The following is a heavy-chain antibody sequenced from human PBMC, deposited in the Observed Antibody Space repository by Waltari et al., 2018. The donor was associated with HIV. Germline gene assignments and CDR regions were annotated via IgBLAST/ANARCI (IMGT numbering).Heavy chain of an antibody. CDR3: ARDQTGTTYGYYYYGMDV. CDR1: GFTFRSYG. D-gene: IGHD1-7*01. Sequence: QVQLVESGGGVVQPGGSLRLSCAASGFTFRSYGMHWVRQAPGKGLDGVAVIWYDGSNKYYADSVKGRFTISRDNSKNTLYLQMNSLRAEDTAVYYCARDQTGTTYGYYYYGMDVWGQGTTVTVSS. CDR2: IWYDGSNK. V-gene: IGHV3-33*01. J-gene: IGHJ6*02.